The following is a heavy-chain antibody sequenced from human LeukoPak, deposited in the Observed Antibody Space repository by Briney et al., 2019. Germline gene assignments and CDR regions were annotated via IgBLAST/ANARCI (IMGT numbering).Heavy chain of an antibody. CDR1: GYTFTVYY. J-gene: IGHJ5*02. CDR3: AREDGPTVTTWFDP. V-gene: IGHV1-2*02. D-gene: IGHD4-17*01. CDR2: INPNSGGT. Sequence: AASVTVSFKASGYTFTVYYMHWVRQAPGQGLEWMGWINPNSGGTNYAQKFQGRVTMTRDTSISTAYMELSRLRSDDTAVYYCAREDGPTVTTWFDPWGQGTLVTVSS.